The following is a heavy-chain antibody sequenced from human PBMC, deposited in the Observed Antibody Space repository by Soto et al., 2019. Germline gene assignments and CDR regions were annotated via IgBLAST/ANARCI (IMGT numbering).Heavy chain of an antibody. J-gene: IGHJ4*02. Sequence: QVQLVESGGGVVQPGRSLRLSCAASGFTFSSYGMHWVRQAPGKGLEWVAVISYDGSNKYYADSVKGRFTISRDNSKNALYLQMNSLRAEDTAVYYCAKDPRGWLQIYSFDYWGQGTLVTVSS. V-gene: IGHV3-30*18. D-gene: IGHD5-18*01. CDR3: AKDPRGWLQIYSFDY. CDR1: GFTFSSYG. CDR2: ISYDGSNK.